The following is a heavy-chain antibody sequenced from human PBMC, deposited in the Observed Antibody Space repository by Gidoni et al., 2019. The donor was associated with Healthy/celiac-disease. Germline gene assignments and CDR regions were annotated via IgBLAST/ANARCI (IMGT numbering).Heavy chain of an antibody. Sequence: QVQLQQWGAGLLKPSETLSLTCAVYGGSFSGYYWSWIRQPPGKGLEWIGEINHSGSTNYNPSLKSRVTISVDTSKNQFSLKLSSVTAADTAVYYCARRGKISGSYYRGHLDYWGQGTLVTVSS. D-gene: IGHD1-26*01. CDR1: GGSFSGYY. CDR3: ARRGKISGSYYRGHLDY. CDR2: INHSGST. V-gene: IGHV4-34*01. J-gene: IGHJ4*02.